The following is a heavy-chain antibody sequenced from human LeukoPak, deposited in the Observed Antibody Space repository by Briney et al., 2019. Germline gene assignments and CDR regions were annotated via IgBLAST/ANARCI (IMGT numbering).Heavy chain of an antibody. CDR3: AKDGRFGEKDNNWFDP. V-gene: IGHV3-9*01. D-gene: IGHD3-10*01. CDR1: GFTFDDYA. CDR2: ISWNSGSI. Sequence: PGRSLRLSCAASGFTFDDYAMHWVRQAPGKGLEWVSGISWNSGSIGYADSVKGRFTISRDNAKNSLYLQMNSLRAEDTALYYCAKDGRFGEKDNNWFDPWGQGTLVTVSS. J-gene: IGHJ5*02.